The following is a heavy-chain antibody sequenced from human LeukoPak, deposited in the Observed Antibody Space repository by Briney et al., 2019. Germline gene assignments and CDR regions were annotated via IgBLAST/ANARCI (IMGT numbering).Heavy chain of an antibody. D-gene: IGHD3-10*01. CDR1: GFTFSSYS. V-gene: IGHV3-48*04. CDR2: ISSSSSTI. Sequence: GGSLRLSCAASGFTFSSYSMNWVRQAPGKGLEWVSYISSSSSTIYYADSVKGRFTIYRDNAKNSLYLQMNSLSAEDTAVYYCARAQHRPSGDFDPWGQGTLVTVSS. J-gene: IGHJ5*02. CDR3: ARAQHRPSGDFDP.